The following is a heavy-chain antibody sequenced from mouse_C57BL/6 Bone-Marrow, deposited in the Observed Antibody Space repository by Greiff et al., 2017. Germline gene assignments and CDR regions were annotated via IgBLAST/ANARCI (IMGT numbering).Heavy chain of an antibody. CDR2: IYPGSGST. Sequence: QVQLQQPGAELVKPGASVKMSCKASGYTFTSYWITWVKQRPGQGLEWIGDIYPGSGSTNYNEKFKSKATLTVDTSSSTAYMQLSSLTSEDSAVYYCARPLYYDCHYAMDYWGQGTSVTVSS. D-gene: IGHD2-4*01. V-gene: IGHV1-55*01. CDR3: ARPLYYDCHYAMDY. CDR1: GYTFTSYW. J-gene: IGHJ4*01.